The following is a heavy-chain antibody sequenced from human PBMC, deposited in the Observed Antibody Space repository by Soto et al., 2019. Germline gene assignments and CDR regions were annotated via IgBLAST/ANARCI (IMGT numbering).Heavy chain of an antibody. V-gene: IGHV4-34*01. J-gene: IGHJ6*02. D-gene: IGHD5-18*01. CDR3: ARAGYSYGYYYYYGMDV. CDR2: INHSGST. CDR1: GGSFSGYY. Sequence: ETLSLTCAVYGGSFSGYYWSWIRQPPGKGLEWIGEINHSGSTNYNPSLKSRVTISVDTSKNQFSLKLSSVTAADTAVYYCARAGYSYGYYYYYGMDVWGQGTTVTVSS.